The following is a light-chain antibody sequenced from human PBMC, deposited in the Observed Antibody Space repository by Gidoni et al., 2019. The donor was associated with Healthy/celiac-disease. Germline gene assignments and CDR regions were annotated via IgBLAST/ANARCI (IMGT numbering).Light chain of an antibody. CDR3: QQSYSTPGT. CDR1: QSISSY. CDR2: DAS. J-gene: IGKJ2*01. Sequence: DIQMTQSPSSLSASVGDRVTLTCRASQSISSYLNWYQQKPGKAPKLLIYDASSLQSGVPSRFSGSGSGTDFTLTISSLQPEDFATYYCQQSYSTPGTFGQGTKLEIK. V-gene: IGKV1-39*01.